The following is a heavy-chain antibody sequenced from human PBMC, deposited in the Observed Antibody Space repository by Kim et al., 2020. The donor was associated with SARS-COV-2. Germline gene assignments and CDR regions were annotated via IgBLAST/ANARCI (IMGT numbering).Heavy chain of an antibody. D-gene: IGHD1-26*01. CDR2: ISSNGGST. CDR1: GFTFSSYA. Sequence: GGSLRLSCSASGFTFSSYAMHWVRQAPGKGLEYVSAISSNGGSTYYADSVKGRFTISRDNSKNTLYLQMSSLRAEDTAVYYCASGSYSSGPMDYYYYGMDVWGQGTTVTVSS. J-gene: IGHJ6*02. V-gene: IGHV3-64D*06. CDR3: ASGSYSSGPMDYYYYGMDV.